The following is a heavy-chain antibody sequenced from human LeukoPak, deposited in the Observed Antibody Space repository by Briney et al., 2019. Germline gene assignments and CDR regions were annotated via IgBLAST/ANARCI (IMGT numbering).Heavy chain of an antibody. CDR2: IYTSGST. Sequence: SETLSLTCTASGGSISSYYWSWIRRPAGKGLEWIGRIYTSGSTNYNPSLKSRVTMSVDTSKNQFSLKLSSVTAADTAVYYCASWTATNFDYWGQGTLVTVSS. J-gene: IGHJ4*02. V-gene: IGHV4-4*07. CDR3: ASWTATNFDY. D-gene: IGHD1-26*01. CDR1: GGSISSYY.